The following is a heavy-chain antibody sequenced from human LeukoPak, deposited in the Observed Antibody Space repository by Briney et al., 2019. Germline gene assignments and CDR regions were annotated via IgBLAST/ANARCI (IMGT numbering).Heavy chain of an antibody. V-gene: IGHV4-59*11. D-gene: IGHD1-26*01. CDR1: GVSISGHY. J-gene: IGHJ6*03. CDR3: ARVATNAPSYYYYYYYMDV. Sequence: SETLSLTCTVSGVSISGHYWSWIRQPPGKGLEWIGYIYYSGSTNYNPSLKSRVTISVDTSKNQFSLKLSSVTAADTAVYYCARVATNAPSYYYYYYYMDVWGKGTTVTVSS. CDR2: IYYSGST.